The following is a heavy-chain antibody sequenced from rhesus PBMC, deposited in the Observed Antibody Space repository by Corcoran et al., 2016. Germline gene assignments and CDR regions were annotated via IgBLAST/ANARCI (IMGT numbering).Heavy chain of an antibody. CDR2: IYGSGGSN. D-gene: IGHD6-13*01. CDR3: ACLSSWSPDY. Sequence: QVQLQESGPGLVKPSETLSLTCAVSGGSISGYYYWSWNRQPPGKGLEWIGSIYGSGGSNYLSPSLESRVTLSVDTSKNQFSLKLSSVTAADTAVYYCACLSSWSPDYWGQGVLVTVSS. CDR1: GGSISGYYY. J-gene: IGHJ4*01. V-gene: IGHV4S14*01.